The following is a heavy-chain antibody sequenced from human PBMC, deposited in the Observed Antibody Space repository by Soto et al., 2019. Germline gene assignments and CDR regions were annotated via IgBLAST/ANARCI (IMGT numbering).Heavy chain of an antibody. D-gene: IGHD3-10*01. CDR2: IYNSGST. CDR3: ARVSTYYYGSGSLYYFDY. V-gene: IGHV4-31*03. CDR1: GGSINSGGYY. J-gene: IGHJ4*02. Sequence: QVQLQESGPGLVKPSQTLSLTCTVSGGSINSGGYYWSWIRQHPGKGLEWIGYIYNSGSTYYNPSLKSRIDISIDTSKNQFSLKLSSVTAADTAVYYCARVSTYYYGSGSLYYFDYWGQGTLVTVSS.